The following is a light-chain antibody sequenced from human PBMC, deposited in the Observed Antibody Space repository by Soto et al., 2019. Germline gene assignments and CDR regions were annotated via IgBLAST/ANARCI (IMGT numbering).Light chain of an antibody. J-gene: IGKJ1*01. Sequence: PGERATLSCRSGQSVGSDYLAWYQQKPDQAPRLLIYDAFTRATGVPDRFSGSGSGTDFTLTISRLEPEDFAVYYCQVYTSLPQTFGQGPKVDIK. CDR2: DAF. V-gene: IGKV3-20*01. CDR1: QSVGSDY. CDR3: QVYTSLPQT.